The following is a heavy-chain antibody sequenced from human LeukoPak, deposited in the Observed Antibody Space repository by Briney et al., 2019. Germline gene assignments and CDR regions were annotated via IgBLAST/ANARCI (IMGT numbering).Heavy chain of an antibody. Sequence: GESLKISCKGSGYSFTTYWIAWVRQMPGKGLEWMGFIHPGDSDTRYSPSFQGQVTISADKSISTAYLQRSSLKASDTAMYYCARHLGTAMVSPLGYWGQGTLVTVSS. D-gene: IGHD5-18*01. CDR3: ARHLGTAMVSPLGY. CDR2: IHPGDSDT. CDR1: GYSFTTYW. V-gene: IGHV5-51*01. J-gene: IGHJ4*02.